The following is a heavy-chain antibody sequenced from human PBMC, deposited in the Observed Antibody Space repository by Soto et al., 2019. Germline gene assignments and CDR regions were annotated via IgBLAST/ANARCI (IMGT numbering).Heavy chain of an antibody. D-gene: IGHD3-3*01. CDR2: ISGNGDRT. CDR1: GFTFTNHA. CDR3: AKDPHYDFRSGPFDH. J-gene: IGHJ4*02. V-gene: IGHV3-23*01. Sequence: GGSLRLSCAASGFTFTNHALSWVRQAPGKGLEWVSGISGNGDRTYYADSVKGRFTISRDNSKSTLYLQMNGLRAEDTAMYYCAKDPHYDFRSGPFDHWGQGTQVTVSS.